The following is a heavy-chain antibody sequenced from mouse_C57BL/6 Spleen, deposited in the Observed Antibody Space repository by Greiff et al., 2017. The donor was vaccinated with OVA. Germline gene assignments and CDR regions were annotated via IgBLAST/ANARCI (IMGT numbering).Heavy chain of an antibody. CDR2: IDPNSGGT. CDR1: GYTFTSYW. CDR3: ARKGDYGYDEGYAMDY. V-gene: IGHV1-72*01. Sequence: QVQLKQPGAGLVKPGASVKLSCKASGYTFTSYWMHWVKQRPGRGLEWIGRIDPNSGGTKYNEKFKSKATLTVDKPSSTAYMQLSSLTSEDSAVYYCARKGDYGYDEGYAMDYWGQGTSVTVSS. D-gene: IGHD2-2*01. J-gene: IGHJ4*01.